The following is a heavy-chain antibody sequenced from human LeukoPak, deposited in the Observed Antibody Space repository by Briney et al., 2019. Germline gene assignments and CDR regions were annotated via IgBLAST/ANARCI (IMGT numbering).Heavy chain of an antibody. V-gene: IGHV3-7*01. Sequence: GGSLRLSCAASGFTFTKYWMTWVRQAPGKGLEWVGNIKQDGSDKNYMDSVKGRFTISRDNTKNSVYLQVSSLRAEDTAVYYCAREVWGPEYWGQGTLVTVSS. CDR2: IKQDGSDK. J-gene: IGHJ4*02. CDR1: GFTFTKYW. CDR3: AREVWGPEY. D-gene: IGHD1-14*01.